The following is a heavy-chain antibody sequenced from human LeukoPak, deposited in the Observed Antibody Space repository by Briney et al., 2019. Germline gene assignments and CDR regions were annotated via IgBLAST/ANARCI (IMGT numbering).Heavy chain of an antibody. CDR3: AKDHSTDWYDWSY. V-gene: IGHV3-23*01. CDR2: IGGSGGST. Sequence: PGGSLRLSCAASGFTFSNYAMSWVRQAPGKGLEWVSVIGGSGGSTYYADFVKGRFTISRDNSKNTLYLQMNTVRAEDTAVYYCAKDHSTDWYDWSYWGQGTLVTVSS. J-gene: IGHJ4*02. D-gene: IGHD6-19*01. CDR1: GFTFSNYA.